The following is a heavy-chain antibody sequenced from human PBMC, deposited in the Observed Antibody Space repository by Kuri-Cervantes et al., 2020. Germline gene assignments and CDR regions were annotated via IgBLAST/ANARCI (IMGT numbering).Heavy chain of an antibody. D-gene: IGHD5-24*01. V-gene: IGHV1-18*01. CDR1: GYTFTSYG. Sequence: ASVKVSCKASGYTFTSYGISWVRQAPGQGLEWMGWISGFNGNTNYAQKLQGRVTMTIDTSTSTAYMELRSLRSDDTAVYYCARDTLETDLTYRYFDLWGRGSLVTVSS. CDR3: ARDTLETDLTYRYFDL. CDR2: ISGFNGNT. J-gene: IGHJ2*01.